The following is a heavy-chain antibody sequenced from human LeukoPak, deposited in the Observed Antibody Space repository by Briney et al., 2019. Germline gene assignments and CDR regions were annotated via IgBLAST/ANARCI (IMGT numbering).Heavy chain of an antibody. D-gene: IGHD3-22*01. J-gene: IGHJ6*02. CDR2: IVVGSGNT. CDR3: AADRVYDSSGYYYYYGMDV. V-gene: IGHV1-58*02. CDR1: GFTFTSSA. Sequence: ASVKVSCKASGFTFTSSAMQWVRQARGQRLEWIGWIVVGSGNTNYAQKFQGRVTITRDMSTSTAYMELSSLRSEDTAVYYCAADRVYDSSGYYYYYGMDVWGQGTTVTVSS.